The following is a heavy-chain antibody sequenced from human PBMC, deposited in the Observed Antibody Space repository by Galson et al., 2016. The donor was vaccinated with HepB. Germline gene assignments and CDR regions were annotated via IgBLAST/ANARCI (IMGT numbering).Heavy chain of an antibody. CDR1: GDSISSGGCY. D-gene: IGHD3-10*01. CDR2: IYYNGTT. V-gene: IGHV4-31*03. CDR3: ALYGSGSYSDTFDY. J-gene: IGHJ4*02. Sequence: TLSLTCTVSGDSISSGGCYWSWLRQQPGKGLEWIGFIYYNGTTYYNPSLKSRLTISVDTSKNHFSLKLSSVTAADTAIYYCALYGSGSYSDTFDYWGQGT.